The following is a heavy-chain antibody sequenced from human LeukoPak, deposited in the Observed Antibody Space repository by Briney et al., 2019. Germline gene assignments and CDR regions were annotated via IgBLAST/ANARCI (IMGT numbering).Heavy chain of an antibody. D-gene: IGHD6-19*01. J-gene: IGHJ4*02. V-gene: IGHV4-59*08. CDR2: IAHSGAI. CDR1: GGSISRYS. CDR3: ARWDDSAWAFGN. Sequence: SETLSLTCIVSGGSISRYSWDWIRQSPGKGLEWIGYIAHSGAISYKSSLKSRVTISVDTSKNQLSLRLTSVTAADTAVYYCARWDDSAWAFGNWGPGTLVTVSS.